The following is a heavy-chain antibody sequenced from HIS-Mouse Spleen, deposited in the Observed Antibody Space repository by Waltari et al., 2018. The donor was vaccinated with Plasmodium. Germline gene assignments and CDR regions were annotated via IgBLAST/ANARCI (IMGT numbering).Heavy chain of an antibody. CDR2: IKQDGSEK. V-gene: IGHV3-7*01. D-gene: IGHD6-13*01. J-gene: IGHJ2*01. CDR3: ASSWYWYFDL. CDR1: GFTFSSYW. Sequence: EVQLVESGGGLVQPGGSLRLSCAASGFTFSSYWMSWVRQAPGKGLERVANIKQDGSEKYYVDSVKGRFTISRDNAKNALYLQMNSLRAEDTAGYYWASSWYWYFDLWGRGTLVTVSS.